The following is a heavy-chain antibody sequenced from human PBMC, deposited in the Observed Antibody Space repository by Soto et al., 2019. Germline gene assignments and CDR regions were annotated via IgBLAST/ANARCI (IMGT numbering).Heavy chain of an antibody. Sequence: QVQLMQSGGGLVKPGGSLRLSCVASGFMFSDYYMTWIRQTPVRGLEWVAYINTVSDTNYADSVRGRFTIYRDNARNSLFLQMNSLRLEDSAVYYCARGHYSMDVWGQGTTVIVSS. CDR1: GFMFSDYY. CDR3: ARGHYSMDV. CDR2: INTVSDT. J-gene: IGHJ6*02. V-gene: IGHV3-11*03.